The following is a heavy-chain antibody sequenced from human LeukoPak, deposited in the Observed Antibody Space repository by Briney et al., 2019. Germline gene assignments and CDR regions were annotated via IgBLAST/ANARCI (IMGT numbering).Heavy chain of an antibody. J-gene: IGHJ4*02. D-gene: IGHD3-3*01. CDR1: GFTFGDYA. CDR3: TRGVSSFWLPAYCFDY. CDR2: IRSKAYGGTT. Sequence: NPGGSLRLSCTASGFTFGDYAMSWFRQAPGKGLEWVGFIRSKAYGGTTEYAASVKGRFTISRDDSKSIAYLQMNSLKTEDTAVYYCTRGVSSFWLPAYCFDYWGQGTLVTVSS. V-gene: IGHV3-49*05.